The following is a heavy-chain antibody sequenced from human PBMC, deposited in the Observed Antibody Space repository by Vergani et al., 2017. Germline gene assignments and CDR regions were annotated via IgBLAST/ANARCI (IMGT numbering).Heavy chain of an antibody. CDR1: GFTFSTYS. J-gene: IGHJ4*02. D-gene: IGHD6-25*01. V-gene: IGHV3-21*06. Sequence: EVQLVESGGGLVQPGRSLRLSCAASGFTFSTYSMNWVRQAPGKGLEWVSSISSGSTYTFYADSVKDRFTISRDNAKSTLYLHMSSLRAEDTAIYYCARDGEKVGYRRHNYLDFWGQGTLVTVSS. CDR2: ISSGSTYT. CDR3: ARDGEKVGYRRHNYLDF.